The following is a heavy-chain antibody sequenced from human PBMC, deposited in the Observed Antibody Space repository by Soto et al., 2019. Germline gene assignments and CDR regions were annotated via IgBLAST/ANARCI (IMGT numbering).Heavy chain of an antibody. CDR2: AIPVYGAT. CDR1: GGTFSNYA. D-gene: IGHD1-26*01. CDR3: ARRGVANSRDAFDI. Sequence: QVKLVQSGAEVKKPGTSVKVSCGVSGGTFSNYAITWVRQAPGQGLEWLGGAIPVYGATNYAQKFQGRVTITAGESATTTFMEVSSLRSDYTAVYYCARRGVANSRDAFDIWGQGT. V-gene: IGHV1-69*01. J-gene: IGHJ3*02.